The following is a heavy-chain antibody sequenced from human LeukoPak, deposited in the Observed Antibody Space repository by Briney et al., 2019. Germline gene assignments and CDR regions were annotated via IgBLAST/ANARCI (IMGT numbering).Heavy chain of an antibody. CDR1: GGSISSYY. D-gene: IGHD1-26*01. CDR2: FYTSGST. V-gene: IGHV4-4*07. J-gene: IGHJ2*01. Sequence: SETLSLTCTVSGGSISSYYWSWIRQPAGKGLEWIGRFYTSGSTNYNPSPKSRVTMSVDTSKNQFSLKLSSVTAADTAVYYCARASTGARPWYFDLWGRGTLVTVSS. CDR3: ARASTGARPWYFDL.